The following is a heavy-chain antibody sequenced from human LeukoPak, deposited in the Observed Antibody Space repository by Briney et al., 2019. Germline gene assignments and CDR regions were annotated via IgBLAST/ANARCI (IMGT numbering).Heavy chain of an antibody. V-gene: IGHV1-18*01. Sequence: ASVKVSCKASGYTFTSYGISWVRQAPGQGLECGGCISDHNGNTNHAQPLPRRVTMPTDTSSSTAYLALTSLRSDDTAVYYCARDRPRPAPDYFDYWGQGTLVTVSS. CDR2: ISDHNGNT. CDR3: ARDRPRPAPDYFDY. CDR1: GYTFTSYG. J-gene: IGHJ4*02. D-gene: IGHD6-6*01.